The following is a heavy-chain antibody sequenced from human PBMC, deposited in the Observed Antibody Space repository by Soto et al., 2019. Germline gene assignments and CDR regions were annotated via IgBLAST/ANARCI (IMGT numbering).Heavy chain of an antibody. V-gene: IGHV1-69*01. CDR1: GGTFSSYA. Sequence: QVQLVQSGAEVKKPGSSVKVSCKASGGTFSSYAISWVRQAPGQGLEWMGGIIPIFGTANYAQKFQGRVTITADESTSTAYMELSSLRSEDTAVYYCARGEIYYDSSGYFWFDPWGQGTLVTVSS. J-gene: IGHJ5*02. CDR2: IIPIFGTA. CDR3: ARGEIYYDSSGYFWFDP. D-gene: IGHD3-22*01.